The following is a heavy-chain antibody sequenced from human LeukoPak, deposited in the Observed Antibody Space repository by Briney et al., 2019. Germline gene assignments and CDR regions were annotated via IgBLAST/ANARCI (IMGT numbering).Heavy chain of an antibody. CDR2: ISSSSSYI. CDR1: GFTFSSYS. D-gene: IGHD3-9*01. CDR3: VRANDNYYYYYMDV. V-gene: IGHV3-21*01. Sequence: TGGSLRLSCAASGFTFSSYSMSWVRQAPGKGLEWVSSISSSSSYIYYADSVKGRFTISRDNAKNSLYLQMNSLRADDTAVYYCVRANDNYYYYYMDVWGKGTTVTISS. J-gene: IGHJ6*03.